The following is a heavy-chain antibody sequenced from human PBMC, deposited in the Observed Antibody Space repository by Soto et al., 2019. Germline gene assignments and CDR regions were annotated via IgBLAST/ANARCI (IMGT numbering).Heavy chain of an antibody. CDR1: GLTFSSYW. D-gene: IGHD1-26*01. Sequence: EVQLVESGGGLVQPGGSLRLSCAASGLTFSSYWMHWVRQAPGKGLVWVSRINTDGSSTTYADSVKGRFTISRDNTKNTLYLQMNSLRVEDTAVYYCARASGSNIHFDYSGQGTLVTVSS. V-gene: IGHV3-74*01. J-gene: IGHJ4*02. CDR2: INTDGSST. CDR3: ARASGSNIHFDY.